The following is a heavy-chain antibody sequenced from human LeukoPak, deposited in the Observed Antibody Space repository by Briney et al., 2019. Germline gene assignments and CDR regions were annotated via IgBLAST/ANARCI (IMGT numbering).Heavy chain of an antibody. J-gene: IGHJ5*02. CDR2: TYSGGRT. D-gene: IGHD1-26*01. V-gene: IGHV3-53*01. CDR1: GFTVSSNY. CDR3: ARTRYSGSYDWFDP. Sequence: GGSLRLSCAASGFTVSSNYMSWVRQAPGKGLEWVSITYSGGRTYYADSVKGRFTISRDNSKNTLYLQMNSLRAEDTAVYYCARTRYSGSYDWFDPWGQGTLVTVSS.